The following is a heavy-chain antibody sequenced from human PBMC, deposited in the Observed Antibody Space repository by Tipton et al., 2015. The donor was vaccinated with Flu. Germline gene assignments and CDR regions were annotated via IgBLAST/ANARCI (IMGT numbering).Heavy chain of an antibody. CDR2: ISYDGSNK. J-gene: IGHJ6*02. D-gene: IGHD4-11*01. V-gene: IGHV3-30*18. Sequence: SLRLSCAASGFTFSTYGMHWVRQAPGKGLEWVAVISYDGSNKYYADSVKGRFTISRDNSKNTLYLQMNSLRAEDTAVYYCAKYYSNYSYYYFLMDVWGQGTTVTVSS. CDR1: GFTFSTYG. CDR3: AKYYSNYSYYYFLMDV.